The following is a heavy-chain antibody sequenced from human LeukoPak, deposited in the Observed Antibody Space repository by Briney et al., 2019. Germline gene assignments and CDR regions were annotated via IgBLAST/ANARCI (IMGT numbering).Heavy chain of an antibody. D-gene: IGHD3-22*01. V-gene: IGHV4-34*01. Sequence: PSETLSLTRAVYRGSFSGYYWSWIRQPPGKGLEWIGEIHHSGSTNYNPSLKSRVTISVDTSKNQFSLKLSSVTAADTAVYYCAREGDSSVYYDYLGQGTLVTVSS. CDR1: RGSFSGYY. CDR2: IHHSGST. CDR3: AREGDSSVYYDY. J-gene: IGHJ4*02.